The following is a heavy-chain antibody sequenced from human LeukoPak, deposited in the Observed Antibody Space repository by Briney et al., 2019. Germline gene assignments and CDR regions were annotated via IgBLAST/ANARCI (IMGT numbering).Heavy chain of an antibody. Sequence: GRSLRLSCAAYGFTFSSYGMHWVRQAPGKGLEWVAVIWYDGSNKYYADSVKGRFTISRDNSKNTLYLQMNSLRAEDTAVYYCARDGYGDGTFDYWGQGTLVTVSS. CDR2: IWYDGSNK. V-gene: IGHV3-33*01. J-gene: IGHJ4*02. CDR3: ARDGYGDGTFDY. D-gene: IGHD4-17*01. CDR1: GFTFSSYG.